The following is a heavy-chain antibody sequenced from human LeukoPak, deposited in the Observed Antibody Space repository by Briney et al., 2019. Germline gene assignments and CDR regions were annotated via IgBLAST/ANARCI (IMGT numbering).Heavy chain of an antibody. CDR2: IYTSGST. CDR3: ARQKRTSTSCLTKNAFDI. D-gene: IGHD2-2*01. CDR1: GSISGYY. V-gene: IGHV4-4*09. Sequence: SETLSLTCTVSGSISGYYWSWIRQPPGKGLEWIGYIYTSGSTNYNPSLESRVTISVDTSKNQFSLDLSSVTAADTAVYYCARQKRTSTSCLTKNAFDIWGQGTMVTVSS. J-gene: IGHJ3*02.